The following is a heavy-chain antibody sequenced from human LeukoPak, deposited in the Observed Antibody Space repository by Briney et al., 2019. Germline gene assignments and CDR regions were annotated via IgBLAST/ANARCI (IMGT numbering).Heavy chain of an antibody. Sequence: GGSLRLSCAASGFTFSSYSMNWVRQAPGKGLEWVSYISSSSSTIYYADSVKGRFTISRDNAKNSLYLQMNSLRAEDTAVYYCARGGFPMAEDLDYWGQGTLVTVSS. CDR3: ARGGFPMAEDLDY. CDR1: GFTFSSYS. V-gene: IGHV3-48*01. J-gene: IGHJ4*02. CDR2: ISSSSSTI. D-gene: IGHD5-24*01.